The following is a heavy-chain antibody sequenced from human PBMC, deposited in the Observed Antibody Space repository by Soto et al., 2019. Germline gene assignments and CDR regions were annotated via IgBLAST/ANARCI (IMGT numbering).Heavy chain of an antibody. CDR3: ARRHSSTLFDY. CDR1: GGSISSSNYY. J-gene: IGHJ4*02. V-gene: IGHV4-39*01. Sequence: SVTLSLTCTVSGGSISSSNYYWGWIRQPPGKGLEWIGNIYYSGITYYNPSLKNRVTISVDTSKNQFSLKLSSVTAADTAVYYCARRHSSTLFDYRGQGTPVTVSS. D-gene: IGHD6-13*01. CDR2: IYYSGIT.